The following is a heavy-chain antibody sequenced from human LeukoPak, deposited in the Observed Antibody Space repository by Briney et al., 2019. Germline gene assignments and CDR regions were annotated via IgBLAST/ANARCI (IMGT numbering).Heavy chain of an antibody. D-gene: IGHD3-16*01. CDR1: GFTFSNYD. V-gene: IGHV3-13*01. CDR3: ARAYVYGPFDN. J-gene: IGHJ4*02. Sequence: GGSLRLSCAASGFTFSNYDIHWVRQATGKGLEWVSVIGTAGDTCYPGSVKGRFTIFRENAKNSLYLQVNSLRAGDTAVYYCARAYVYGPFDNWGQGTLVTVSS. CDR2: IGTAGDT.